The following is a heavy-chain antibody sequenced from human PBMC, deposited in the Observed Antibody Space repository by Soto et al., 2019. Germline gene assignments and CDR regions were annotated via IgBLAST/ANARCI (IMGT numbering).Heavy chain of an antibody. CDR1: GFTFSSYA. V-gene: IGHV4-39*07. CDR2: IYYSGST. CDR3: AKEICDPNGCYGRWLDP. J-gene: IGHJ5*02. D-gene: IGHD2-15*01. Sequence: GSLRLSCAASGFTFSSYAMSWVRQAPGKGLEWIGSIYYSGSTYYNPSLKSRVTISVDTSKNQFSLKLSSVTAADTAVYYCAKEICDPNGCYGRWLDPWGQGTLVTVSS.